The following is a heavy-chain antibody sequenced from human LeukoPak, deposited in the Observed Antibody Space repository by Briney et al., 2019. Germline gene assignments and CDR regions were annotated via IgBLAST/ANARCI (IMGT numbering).Heavy chain of an antibody. CDR1: GFTVSSNH. D-gene: IGHD2-15*01. V-gene: IGHV3-66*01. Sequence: GGSLRLSCAASGFTVSSNHMSWARQAPGKGLEWVSVIYSGGSTYYADSVKGRFTISRDNSKNTLYLQMNSLRAEDTAVYYCARGGLVYCSGGSCYGDYFDYWGQGTLVTVSS. J-gene: IGHJ4*02. CDR2: IYSGGST. CDR3: ARGGLVYCSGGSCYGDYFDY.